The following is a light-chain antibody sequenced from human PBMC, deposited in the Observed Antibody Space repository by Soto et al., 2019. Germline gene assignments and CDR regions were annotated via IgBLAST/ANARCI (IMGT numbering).Light chain of an antibody. Sequence: EIVLTQSPGTLSLSPGERATLSCRASQTFSSAYLAWYQQKPGQAPRLLIYAGSSRATGIPDRFSGGGSGTDFSLTISRLDPEDFAVYYCQQYSRSPLTFGQGTRLEIK. CDR3: QQYSRSPLT. J-gene: IGKJ5*01. CDR2: AGS. CDR1: QTFSSAY. V-gene: IGKV3-20*01.